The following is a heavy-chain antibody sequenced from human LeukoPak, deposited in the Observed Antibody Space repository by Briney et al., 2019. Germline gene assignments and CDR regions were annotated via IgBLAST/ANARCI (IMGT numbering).Heavy chain of an antibody. CDR2: ISGSGGRP. Sequence: LTGGSLRLSCAASGFTFSSCAMSWVRQAPGKGLEWVSAISGSGGRPYYADPVKGRFTISRDNSKNTLYLQMNSLRAEDTAVYYCARHPEPGYCSSTSCHESYFDYWGQGTLVTVSS. CDR3: ARHPEPGYCSSTSCHESYFDY. CDR1: GFTFSSCA. V-gene: IGHV3-23*01. D-gene: IGHD2-2*01. J-gene: IGHJ4*02.